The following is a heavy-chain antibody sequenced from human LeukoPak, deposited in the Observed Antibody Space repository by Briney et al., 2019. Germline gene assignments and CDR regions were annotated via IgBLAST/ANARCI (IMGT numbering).Heavy chain of an antibody. Sequence: AGGSLRLSCAASGFTFSSYAMSWVRQAPGKGPEWVSAISGSGGSTYYADSVKGRFTISRDNSKNTLYLQMNSLRAEDTAVYYCAKDTNYYDSSGYWSYWGQGTLVTVSS. J-gene: IGHJ4*02. CDR1: GFTFSSYA. D-gene: IGHD3-22*01. CDR3: AKDTNYYDSSGYWSY. CDR2: ISGSGGST. V-gene: IGHV3-23*01.